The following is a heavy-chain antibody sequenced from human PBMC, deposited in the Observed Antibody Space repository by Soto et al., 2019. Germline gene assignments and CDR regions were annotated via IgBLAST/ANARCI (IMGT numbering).Heavy chain of an antibody. Sequence: GESLKISCKGSGYSFTSYWIGWVRQMPGKGLEWMGIIYPGDSDTRYSPSFQGQVTISADKSISTAYLQWSSLKASDTAMYYCASSARRYYDISTGYYTYYYGMDVWGQGTTVTVSS. V-gene: IGHV5-51*01. D-gene: IGHD3-9*01. CDR3: ASSARRYYDISTGYYTYYYGMDV. CDR1: GYSFTSYW. J-gene: IGHJ6*02. CDR2: IYPGDSDT.